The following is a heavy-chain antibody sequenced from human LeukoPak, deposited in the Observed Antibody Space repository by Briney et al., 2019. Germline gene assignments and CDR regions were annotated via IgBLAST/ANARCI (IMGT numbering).Heavy chain of an antibody. Sequence: PGGSLRLSCAASGFTFSTYSMNWVRQAPGKGLEWVASITSPVGHIYYADSLKGRITISRDNAKSSLYLQMSSLRVEDTALYFCARHNPLWGYWGQGTLVTVSS. J-gene: IGHJ4*02. CDR2: ITSPVGHI. CDR3: ARHNPLWGY. D-gene: IGHD1-14*01. V-gene: IGHV3-21*01. CDR1: GFTFSTYS.